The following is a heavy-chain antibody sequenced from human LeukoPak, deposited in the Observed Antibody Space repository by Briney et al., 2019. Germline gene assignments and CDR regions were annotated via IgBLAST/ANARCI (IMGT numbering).Heavy chain of an antibody. CDR3: AREVVRGVSLDY. V-gene: IGHV3-30*02. D-gene: IGHD3-10*01. Sequence: TGGSLRLSCAASGFTFSSYGMHWVRQAPGKGLEWVAFIRYDGSNKYYADSVKGRFTISRDNAKNTLYLQMNSLRAEDTAVYYCAREVVRGVSLDYWGQGTLVTVSS. J-gene: IGHJ4*02. CDR1: GFTFSSYG. CDR2: IRYDGSNK.